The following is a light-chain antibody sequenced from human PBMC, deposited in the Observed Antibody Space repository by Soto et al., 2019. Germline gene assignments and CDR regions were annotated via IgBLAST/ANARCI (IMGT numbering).Light chain of an antibody. CDR3: SSYTSSSTLV. J-gene: IGLJ2*01. Sequence: QSVLTQPPSASGSPGQSVTITCSGTSSDVGEENYVSWYQQHPGKVPKLILYEVSNRPSGVSNRFSGSKSGNTASLTISGLQAEDEADYYCSSYTSSSTLVFGGGTKLTVL. CDR1: SSDVGEENY. V-gene: IGLV2-14*01. CDR2: EVS.